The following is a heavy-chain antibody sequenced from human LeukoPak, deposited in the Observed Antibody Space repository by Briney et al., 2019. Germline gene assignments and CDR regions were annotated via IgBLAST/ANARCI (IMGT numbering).Heavy chain of an antibody. CDR1: GGSISSYY. J-gene: IGHJ4*02. D-gene: IGHD3/OR15-3a*01. V-gene: IGHV4-59*01. CDR3: ARVPAWTGKPSEIDY. CDR2: IYYSGST. Sequence: PSETLSLTCTVSGGSISSYYWSWIRQPPGKGLEWIRYIYYSGSTNYNPSLKSRVTISVDTSKNQFSLKLSSVTAADTAVYYCARVPAWTGKPSEIDYWGQGTLVTVSS.